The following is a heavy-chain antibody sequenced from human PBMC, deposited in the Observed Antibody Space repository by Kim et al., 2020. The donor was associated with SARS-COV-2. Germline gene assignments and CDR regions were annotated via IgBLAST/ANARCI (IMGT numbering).Heavy chain of an antibody. V-gene: IGHV4-30-4*01. Sequence: SETLSLTCTVSGGSISSGDYYWSWIRQPPGKGLEWIGYIYYSGSTYYNPSLKSRVTISVDTSKNQFSLKLSSVTAADTAVYYCASSDSSGYYADPGGFDPWGQGTLVTVSS. D-gene: IGHD3-22*01. CDR3: ASSDSSGYYADPGGFDP. J-gene: IGHJ5*02. CDR1: GGSISSGDYY. CDR2: IYYSGST.